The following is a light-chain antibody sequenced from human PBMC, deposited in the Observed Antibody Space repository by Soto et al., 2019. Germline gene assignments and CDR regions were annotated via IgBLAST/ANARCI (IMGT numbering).Light chain of an antibody. J-gene: IGKJ1*01. V-gene: IGKV1-8*01. Sequence: AIRMTQSPSSFSASTGDRVTITCRASQGISSYLAWYQQKPGKAPKLLIYAASTLQSGVPSRFSGSGSGTDFTITISCLQSEDFATYYCQQYYSYPSTWTFGQGTKVEIK. CDR3: QQYYSYPSTWT. CDR2: AAS. CDR1: QGISSY.